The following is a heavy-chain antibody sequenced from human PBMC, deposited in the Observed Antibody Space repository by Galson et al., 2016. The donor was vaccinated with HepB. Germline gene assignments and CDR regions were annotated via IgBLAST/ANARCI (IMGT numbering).Heavy chain of an antibody. V-gene: IGHV1-18*04. CDR1: GYSFSRFG. CDR2: ISAYSGNT. D-gene: IGHD1-1*01. J-gene: IGHJ4*02. Sequence: SVKVSCKAYGYSFSRFGITWVRQAPGQGLEWMGWISAYSGNTKYAQKIQGRVTMATDKSTNTAYMDLWDLRSDDTATYYCARGNAVDAKSYFDFWGQGTLVSVSS. CDR3: ARGNAVDAKSYFDF.